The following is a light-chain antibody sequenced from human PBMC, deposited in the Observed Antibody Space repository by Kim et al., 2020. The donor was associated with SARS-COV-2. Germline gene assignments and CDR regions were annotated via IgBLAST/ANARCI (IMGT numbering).Light chain of an antibody. CDR2: GAS. CDR3: QQYNTWWT. CDR1: QSISTN. V-gene: IGKV3-15*01. Sequence: EIVMTQSPATLSVSPGERATLACRASQSISTNLAWYQQKPGQVPRLLIYGASTRASGIPARFSGSGSGTEFTLTISSLQSEDFATYYCQQYNTWWTFGQGTKVDIK. J-gene: IGKJ1*01.